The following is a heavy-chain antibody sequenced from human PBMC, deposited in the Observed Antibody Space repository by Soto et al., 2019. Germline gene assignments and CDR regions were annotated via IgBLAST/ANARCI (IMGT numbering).Heavy chain of an antibody. V-gene: IGHV4-4*02. CDR2: IYRTGST. D-gene: IGHD1-7*01. Sequence: QVQLQESGPGLVKPSGTLSLTCAVSGGSFTSNNWWTWVRQPPGQGLEWIGEIYRTGSTNYNPFLTSRVTISLDNSENHFSLKVTSLTAADTAVYYCASRDPGTSVDYWGQGTLVTVSS. J-gene: IGHJ4*02. CDR1: GGSFTSNNW. CDR3: ASRDPGTSVDY.